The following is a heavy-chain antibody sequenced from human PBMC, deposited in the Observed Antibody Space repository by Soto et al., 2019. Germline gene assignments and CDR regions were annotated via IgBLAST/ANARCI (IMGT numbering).Heavy chain of an antibody. CDR1: GGSFSGLY. V-gene: IGHV4-34*01. CDR2: LNHIGIT. Sequence: QVQLQQWGAGLLKPSETLSLTCAISGGSFSGLYSTWIRQPPGKGLEWIGELNHIGITHYNPSLKSRVTTSLDTSKSQFSLNLSSVTAADTDVYYCTRGYALNWHTTHYWGQGALVTVSS. CDR3: TRGYALNWHTTHY. D-gene: IGHD1-26*01. J-gene: IGHJ4*02.